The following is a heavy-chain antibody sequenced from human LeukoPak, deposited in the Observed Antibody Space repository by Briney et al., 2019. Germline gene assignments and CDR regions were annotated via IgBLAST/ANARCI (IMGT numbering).Heavy chain of an antibody. V-gene: IGHV4-34*01. CDR1: GGSFSAYY. CDR2: INHSGST. J-gene: IGHJ6*02. CDR3: ARGPSGSSSSGPPV. Sequence: SETLSLTCAVYGGSFSAYYWSWIRQPPGKGLEWIGEINHSGSTNYSPSLKSRVTISIDTSKNQFSLKLSSVTAADTAVCYCARGPSGSSSSGPPVWGQGTTVTVSS. D-gene: IGHD1-26*01.